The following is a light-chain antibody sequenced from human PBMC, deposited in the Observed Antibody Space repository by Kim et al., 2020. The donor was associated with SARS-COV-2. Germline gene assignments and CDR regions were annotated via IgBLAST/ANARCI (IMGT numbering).Light chain of an antibody. V-gene: IGLV7-46*01. J-gene: IGLJ2*01. CDR1: TGAVTSGHY. CDR3: LLSYSGALVV. Sequence: QAVVTQESSLTVSPGGTVTLTCGSSTGAVTSGHYPYWFQQKPGQAPRTLIFDTNNKHSWTPARFSGSLLGGKAALTLSGAQPEDEAEYYCLLSYSGALVVFGGGTKLTVL. CDR2: DTN.